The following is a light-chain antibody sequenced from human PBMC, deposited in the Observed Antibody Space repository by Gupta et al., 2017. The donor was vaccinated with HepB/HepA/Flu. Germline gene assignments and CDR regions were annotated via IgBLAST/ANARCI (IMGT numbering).Light chain of an antibody. V-gene: IGKV3-20*01. Sequence: EIVLTQSPGTLSLSPGERATLSCRASQIVSSSYLAWYQQKPGQAPRLLIYGASSRGTGIPDRFSGSGSGTDFTLTISRREPEDFAVYYCQQDGSSPFTFGHGTKVDIK. J-gene: IGKJ3*01. CDR1: QIVSSSY. CDR3: QQDGSSPFT. CDR2: GAS.